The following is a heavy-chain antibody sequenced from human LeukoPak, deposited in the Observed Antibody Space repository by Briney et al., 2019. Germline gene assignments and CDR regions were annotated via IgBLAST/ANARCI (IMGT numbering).Heavy chain of an antibody. V-gene: IGHV1-2*02. CDR2: INPNSGGT. Sequence: ASVKVSCKASGYTFTGYYMHWVRQAPGQGLEWMGWINPNSGGTNYAQKFQGRVTMTRDTPISTAYMELSRLRSDDTAVYYCARGGYCSGGSCYSMKYNWFDPWGQGTLVTVSS. D-gene: IGHD2-15*01. CDR1: GYTFTGYY. J-gene: IGHJ5*02. CDR3: ARGGYCSGGSCYSMKYNWFDP.